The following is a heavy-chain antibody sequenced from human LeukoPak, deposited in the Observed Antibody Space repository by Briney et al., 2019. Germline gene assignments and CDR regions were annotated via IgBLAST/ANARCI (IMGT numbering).Heavy chain of an antibody. J-gene: IGHJ5*02. Sequence: PGGSLRLSCAASGFTFDDYAMHWVRQAPGKGLEWVSGISWNSGSIGYADSVKGRFTISRDNAKNSLYLQMNSLRAEDTALYYCAKSIAAALRTGGFDPWGQGTLVTVSS. D-gene: IGHD6-13*01. CDR3: AKSIAAALRTGGFDP. CDR1: GFTFDDYA. V-gene: IGHV3-9*01. CDR2: ISWNSGSI.